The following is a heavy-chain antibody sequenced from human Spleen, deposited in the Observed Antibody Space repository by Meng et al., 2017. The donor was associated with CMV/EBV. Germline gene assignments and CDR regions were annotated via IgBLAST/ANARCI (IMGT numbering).Heavy chain of an antibody. CDR2: IYYSGST. V-gene: IGHV4-39*07. CDR3: ARGQIDYDFWSGAPPWPREIDY. J-gene: IGHJ4*02. Sequence: SETLSLTCTVSGGSINSGDYYWSWIRQPPGKGLEWIGSIYYSGSTYYNPSLKSRVTISVDTSKNQFSLKLSSVTAADTAVYYCARGQIDYDFWSGAPPWPREIDYWGQGTLVTVSS. CDR1: GGSINSGDYY. D-gene: IGHD3-3*01.